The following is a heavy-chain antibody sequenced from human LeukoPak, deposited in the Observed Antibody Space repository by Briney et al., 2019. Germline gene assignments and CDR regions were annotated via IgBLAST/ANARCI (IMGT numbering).Heavy chain of an antibody. J-gene: IGHJ4*02. V-gene: IGHV3-30*19. D-gene: IGHD6-19*01. CDR3: ARDGGAVAAIDY. CDR1: GFTFSSYA. Sequence: GGSLRLSCAASGFTFSSYAMSWVRQAPGKGLEWVAVISYDGSNKYYADSVKGRFTISRDNSKNTLYLQMNSLRAEDTAVYYCARDGGAVAAIDYWGQGTLVTVSS. CDR2: ISYDGSNK.